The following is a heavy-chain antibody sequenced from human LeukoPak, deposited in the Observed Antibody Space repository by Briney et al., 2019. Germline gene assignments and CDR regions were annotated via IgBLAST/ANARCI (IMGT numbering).Heavy chain of an antibody. CDR1: GGSSSSYS. D-gene: IGHD3-22*01. J-gene: IGHJ3*02. Sequence: PSETLSLTCTVSGGSSSSYSWTWIRQPPGKGLEWIGYIYYSGSTNYNPSLKSRVTISVDTSKNQFSLKLSSVTAADTAVYYCANMIRDAFDIWGQGTMVTVSS. CDR2: IYYSGST. V-gene: IGHV4-59*01. CDR3: ANMIRDAFDI.